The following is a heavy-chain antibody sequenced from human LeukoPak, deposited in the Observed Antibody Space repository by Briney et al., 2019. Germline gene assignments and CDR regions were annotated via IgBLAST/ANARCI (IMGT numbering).Heavy chain of an antibody. D-gene: IGHD3-22*01. CDR3: AKGYYSVSDY. V-gene: IGHV3-21*04. J-gene: IGHJ4*02. Sequence: GGSLRLSCAASGFTFSTYSMNWVRQAPGKGLEWVSSITSSSTYIYYADSMKGRFTISRDNAKNSLYLQMNSLRAEDTAVYYRAKGYYSVSDYWGQGALVTVSS. CDR1: GFTFSTYS. CDR2: ITSSSTYI.